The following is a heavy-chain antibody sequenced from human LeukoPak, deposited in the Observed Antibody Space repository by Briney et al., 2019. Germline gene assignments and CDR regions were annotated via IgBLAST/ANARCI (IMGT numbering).Heavy chain of an antibody. CDR2: ISSSGSTI. CDR3: ARDRGYGGNAGFDY. V-gene: IGHV3-48*03. Sequence: GGSLGLSCAASGFTFSSYEMNWVRQAPGKGLEWVSYISSSGSTIYYADSVKGRFTISRDNAKNSLYLQMNSLRAEDTAVYYCARDRGYGGNAGFDYWGQGTLVTVSS. CDR1: GFTFSSYE. D-gene: IGHD4-23*01. J-gene: IGHJ4*02.